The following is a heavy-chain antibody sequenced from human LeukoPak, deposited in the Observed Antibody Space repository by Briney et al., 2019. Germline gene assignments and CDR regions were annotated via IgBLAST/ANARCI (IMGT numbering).Heavy chain of an antibody. CDR3: ARVATTTNPPQRPFDY. J-gene: IGHJ4*02. D-gene: IGHD5-12*01. CDR2: IYHSGST. CDR1: GYSISSGYC. Sequence: SETLSLTCAVSGYSISSGYCWGWIRQPPGKGLEWIGSIYHSGSTYYNPSLKSRVTISVDTSENQFSLKLSSVTAADTAVYYCARVATTTNPPQRPFDYWGQGTLVTVSS. V-gene: IGHV4-38-2*01.